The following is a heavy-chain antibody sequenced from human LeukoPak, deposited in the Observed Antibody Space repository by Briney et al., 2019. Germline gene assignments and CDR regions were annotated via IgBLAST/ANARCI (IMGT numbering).Heavy chain of an antibody. CDR2: INGDGSSR. D-gene: IGHD6-19*01. V-gene: IGHV3-74*01. CDR1: GFTFSSYW. CDR3: ARDLAVAGHWVDP. J-gene: IGHJ5*02. Sequence: PGGSLRLSCSASGFTFSSYWMHWVRQAPGKGLVWVSSINGDGSSRTYADSVKGRFTISRDNAKNTLYLQMNSLRAEDTAVYFCARDLAVAGHWVDPWGQGALVTVSS.